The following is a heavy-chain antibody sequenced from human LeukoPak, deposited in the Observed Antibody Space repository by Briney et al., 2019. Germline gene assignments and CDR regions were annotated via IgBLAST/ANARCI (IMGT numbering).Heavy chain of an antibody. D-gene: IGHD2-15*01. CDR2: IIPIFGTA. CDR1: GGTFSSYA. Sequence: ASAKVSCKASGGTFSSYAISWVRQAPGQGLEWMGGIIPIFGTANYAQKFQGRVTMTRDTSISTAYMELSRLRSDDTAVYYCARDWGYWPAGPEYYYYYYMDVWGKGTTVTVSS. V-gene: IGHV1-69*05. J-gene: IGHJ6*03. CDR3: ARDWGYWPAGPEYYYYYYMDV.